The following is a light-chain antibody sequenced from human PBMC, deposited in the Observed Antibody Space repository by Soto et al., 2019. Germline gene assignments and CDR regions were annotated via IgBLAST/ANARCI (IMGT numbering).Light chain of an antibody. CDR2: EVS. Sequence: QSVLTQPPSASGSPGQSVTISCTGTSSDVGGYNYVSWFQQHPGKAPKLMIYEVSKRSPGVPDRFSGSTSGNTASLSVSGLQADDEADYDSSSYAVSNKFVVFVGGTKVTVL. CDR1: SSDVGGYNY. CDR3: SSYAVSNKFVV. J-gene: IGLJ2*01. V-gene: IGLV2-8*01.